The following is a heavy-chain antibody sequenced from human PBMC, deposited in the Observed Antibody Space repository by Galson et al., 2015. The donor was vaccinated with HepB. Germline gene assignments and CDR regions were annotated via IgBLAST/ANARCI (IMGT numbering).Heavy chain of an antibody. CDR3: AKDRVGFTRINWFDP. D-gene: IGHD1-26*01. V-gene: IGHV3-23*01. CDR1: GFTFSNYA. Sequence: SLRLSCAASGFTFSNYAMSWVRQAPGKGLEWVSVISGGGGSTYYADSVKGRFTISRDNPKNTLYLQMNSLRAEDTAVYYCAKDRVGFTRINWFDPWGQGTLVTVSS. CDR2: ISGGGGST. J-gene: IGHJ5*02.